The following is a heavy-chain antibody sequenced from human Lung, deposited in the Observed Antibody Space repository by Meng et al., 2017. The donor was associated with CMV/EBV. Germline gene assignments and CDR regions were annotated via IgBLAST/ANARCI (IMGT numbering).Heavy chain of an antibody. CDR2: INQEGNWR. V-gene: IGHV3-7*04. Sequence: SXAASGFNVGTYWMTWVRQAPGKGLQWVANINQEGNWRAYVDSVKGRFTISRDNARNTVYLQMNSLRPEDTGVFYSARVPSSGYSPFDYWGPGTLVTVSS. CDR3: ARVPSSGYSPFDY. CDR1: GFNVGTYW. D-gene: IGHD3-22*01. J-gene: IGHJ4*02.